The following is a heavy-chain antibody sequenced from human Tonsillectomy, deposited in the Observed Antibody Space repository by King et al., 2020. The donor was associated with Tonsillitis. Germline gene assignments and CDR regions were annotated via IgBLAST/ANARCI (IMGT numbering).Heavy chain of an antibody. Sequence: LQLQESGPGLGKPSETLSLTCSGSGGSITSSTYYWGWIRQPPGKGLEWIGTMYYTGSTYYNPSLKSRVTITVDTSKKQLFLKLRSVTAADTAVYYCARRQGVFIAEAEYNWFDPWGQGILVSVSS. V-gene: IGHV4-39*01. CDR2: MYYTGST. D-gene: IGHD6-19*01. CDR1: GGSITSSTYY. J-gene: IGHJ5*02. CDR3: ARRQGVFIAEAEYNWFDP.